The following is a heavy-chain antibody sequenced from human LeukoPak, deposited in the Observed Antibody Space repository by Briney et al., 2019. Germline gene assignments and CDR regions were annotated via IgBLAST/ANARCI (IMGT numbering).Heavy chain of an antibody. J-gene: IGHJ4*02. CDR3: ARDSSYCGGDCYPDY. CDR2: TNAGNGNT. CDR1: GYTFTSYA. Sequence: GASVKVSCKASGYTFTSYAMHWVRQAPGQRLEWMGWTNAGNGNTKYSQKFQGRVTITRDTSASTAYMELSSLRSEDTAVYYCARDSSYCGGDCYPDYWGQGTLVTVSS. V-gene: IGHV1-3*01. D-gene: IGHD2-21*02.